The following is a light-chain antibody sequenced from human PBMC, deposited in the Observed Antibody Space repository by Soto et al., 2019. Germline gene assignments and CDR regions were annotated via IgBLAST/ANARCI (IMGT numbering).Light chain of an antibody. CDR3: QHYSNYPYT. V-gene: IGKV1-5*01. J-gene: IGKJ2*01. Sequence: DIQMTQSPSTLSASVGDRVTITCRASQSISSWLVWYQQKPGKAPKLLIFDASSLESGVPSRISGSGSGPAFTPAISSLQPDDFATYYCQHYSNYPYTFGQGTKLEIK. CDR2: DAS. CDR1: QSISSW.